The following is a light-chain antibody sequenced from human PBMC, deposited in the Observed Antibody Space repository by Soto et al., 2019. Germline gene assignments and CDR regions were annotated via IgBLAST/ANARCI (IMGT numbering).Light chain of an antibody. CDR3: AAWDDGLRGVV. CDR1: RSNIGGGY. Sequence: QAVVTQPPSASGTPGQTVTISCSGSRSNIGGGYVYWYYQIPGAAPKLLIYRSNQRPSGVPDRFSGSRSGASASLAISGLRSEDEADYYCAAWDDGLRGVVFGGGTKLTVL. V-gene: IGLV1-47*01. CDR2: RSN. J-gene: IGLJ2*01.